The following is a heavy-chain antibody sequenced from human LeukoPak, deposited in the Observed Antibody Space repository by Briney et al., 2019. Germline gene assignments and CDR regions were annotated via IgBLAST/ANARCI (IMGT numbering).Heavy chain of an antibody. CDR2: IYYSGST. J-gene: IGHJ4*02. V-gene: IGHV4-39*07. CDR3: ATGEGGYSSSWYVH. CDR1: GGSISSSSYY. D-gene: IGHD6-13*01. Sequence: PSETLSLTCTVSGGSISSSSYYWGWIRQPPGKGLEWIGSIYYSGSTYYNPSLKSRVTISVDTSKNQFSLKLSSVTAADTAVYYCATGEGGYSSSWYVHWGQGTLVTVSS.